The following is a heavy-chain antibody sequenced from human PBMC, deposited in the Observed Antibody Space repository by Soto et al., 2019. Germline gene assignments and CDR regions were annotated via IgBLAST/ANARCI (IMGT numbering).Heavy chain of an antibody. J-gene: IGHJ4*02. V-gene: IGHV3-23*01. CDR2: ISGGCGTT. Sequence: EVLLLESGGGLVQPGGSLRLSCAASGFTFSNYAMSWVRQAPGKGLEWVSIISGGCGTTYYADSVKGRFTISRDNSKNTVHLQINSLRVEDTAVYYCAKQAGYSSDPFDYWGQGTLVAVSS. CDR1: GFTFSNYA. CDR3: AKQAGYSSDPFDY. D-gene: IGHD6-19*01.